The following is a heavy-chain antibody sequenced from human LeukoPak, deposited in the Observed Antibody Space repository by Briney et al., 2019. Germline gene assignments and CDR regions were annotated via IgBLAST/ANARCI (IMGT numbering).Heavy chain of an antibody. CDR2: IYYSGST. Sequence: SQTLSLTCTVSGGSISSGDYYWSWIRQPPGKGLEWIGYIYYSGSTNYNPSLKSRVTISVDTSKNQFSPKLSSVTAADTAVYYCARDSVGFPFDYWGQGTLVTVSS. J-gene: IGHJ4*02. V-gene: IGHV4-30-4*01. D-gene: IGHD2-15*01. CDR3: ARDSVGFPFDY. CDR1: GGSISSGDYY.